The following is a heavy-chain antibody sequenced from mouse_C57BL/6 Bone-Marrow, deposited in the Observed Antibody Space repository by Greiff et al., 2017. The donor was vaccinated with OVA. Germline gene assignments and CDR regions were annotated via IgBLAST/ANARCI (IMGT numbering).Heavy chain of an antibody. CDR2: IWGDGST. CDR3: AKTSDGYYAVDY. J-gene: IGHJ4*01. Sequence: QVQLKESGPGLVAPSKSLSITCTVSAPPTTIYGVSWVRQPPGKGLEWLGVIWGDGSTNYHSAPISRLSISKDNHTSHAFLKLNRLQTDDTAADYCAKTSDGYYAVDYWGQGTTVTVSS. V-gene: IGHV2-3*01. CDR1: APPTTIYG. D-gene: IGHD2-3*01.